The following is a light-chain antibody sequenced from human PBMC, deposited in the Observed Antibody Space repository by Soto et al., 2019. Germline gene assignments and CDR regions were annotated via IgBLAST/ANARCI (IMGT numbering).Light chain of an antibody. CDR1: SSDVGSYNL. CDR2: EDS. V-gene: IGLV2-23*01. J-gene: IGLJ1*01. Sequence: QSALSQPASASGSTAQSITISCTGTSSDVGSYNLVSWYQQHPGKAPKLIIYEDSKRPSGVSNRFSGSKSGNTASLTISGLQAEDEADYYCCSYAGSGTYVFGTGTKVTVL. CDR3: CSYAGSGTYV.